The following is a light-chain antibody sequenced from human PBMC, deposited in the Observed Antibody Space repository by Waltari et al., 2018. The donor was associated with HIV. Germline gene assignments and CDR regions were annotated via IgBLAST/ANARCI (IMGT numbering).Light chain of an antibody. CDR2: RNY. V-gene: IGLV1-47*01. J-gene: IGLJ1*01. CDR3: VGWDGSLSGYV. CDR1: RSSMGHDN. Sequence: SVLPQPPSASGIPGQSVAISCSGRRSSMGHDNASWYQQLPGMTPKLLIYRNYQRPSGVPDRFAGSKSGTSASLAISGLRSEDEADYYCVGWDGSLSGYVFGAGTTVTVL.